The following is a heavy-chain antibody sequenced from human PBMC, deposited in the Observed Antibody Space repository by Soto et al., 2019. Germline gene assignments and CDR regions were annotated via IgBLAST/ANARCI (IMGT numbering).Heavy chain of an antibody. CDR1: GYTFTSYA. V-gene: IGHV1-3*05. CDR3: ARGLATVTTFAFDY. J-gene: IGHJ4*02. Sequence: QVQLVQSGAEEKKPGASVKVSCKASGYTFTSYAMHWVRQAPGQRLEWMGWINAGNGNTKYSQKFQGRVTITRDTSASTAYMELSSLRSEDTAVYYCARGLATVTTFAFDYWGQGTLVTVSS. CDR2: INAGNGNT. D-gene: IGHD4-17*01.